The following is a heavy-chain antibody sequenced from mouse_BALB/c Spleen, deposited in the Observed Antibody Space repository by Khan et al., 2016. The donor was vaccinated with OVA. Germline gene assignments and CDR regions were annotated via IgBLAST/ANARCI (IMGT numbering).Heavy chain of an antibody. CDR3: GRDGAYHRNDGWFAY. D-gene: IGHD2-14*01. Sequence: QVQLQQSGAELARPGASVKMSCKASGYTFTSYTIHWIKKRPGQGLEWIGYINPRNGYTNYNQKFKDKATLTTDKSSTTAYLQLSSLTSDDSAVYNCGRDGAYHRNDGWFAYWGQGTLVTVSA. V-gene: IGHV1-4*01. CDR1: GYTFTSYT. J-gene: IGHJ3*01. CDR2: INPRNGYT.